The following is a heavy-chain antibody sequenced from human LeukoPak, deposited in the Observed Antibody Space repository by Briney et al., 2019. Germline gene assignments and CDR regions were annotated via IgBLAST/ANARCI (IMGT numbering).Heavy chain of an antibody. D-gene: IGHD2-2*01. V-gene: IGHV1-24*01. Sequence: ASVKVSCKVSGYTLTELSMHWVRQAPGKGLEWMGGFDPEDGETIYAQKFQGRVTMTEDTSTDTAYMELSSLRSEDTAVYYCAAGYCGSTSCYAPHHDAFDIWGQGTMVTVSS. CDR3: AAGYCGSTSCYAPHHDAFDI. J-gene: IGHJ3*02. CDR1: GYTLTELS. CDR2: FDPEDGET.